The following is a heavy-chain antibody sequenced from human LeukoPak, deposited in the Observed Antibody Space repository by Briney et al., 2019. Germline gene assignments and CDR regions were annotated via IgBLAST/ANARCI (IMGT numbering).Heavy chain of an antibody. CDR2: IYHSGST. CDR3: ARLPAAIMAYYFDY. Sequence: SSETLSLTCTVSGYSISSGYYWGWIRQPPGKGLEWIGSIYHSGSTCYNPSLKSRVTISVDTSKNQFSLKLSSVTAADTAVYYCARLPAAIMAYYFDYWGQGTLVTVSS. CDR1: GYSISSGYY. V-gene: IGHV4-38-2*02. D-gene: IGHD2-2*01. J-gene: IGHJ4*02.